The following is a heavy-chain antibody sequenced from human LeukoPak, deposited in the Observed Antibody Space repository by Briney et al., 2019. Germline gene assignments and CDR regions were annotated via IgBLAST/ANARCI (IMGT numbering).Heavy chain of an antibody. CDR2: ISAYNGNT. CDR1: GYTFTSYG. V-gene: IGHV1-18*01. J-gene: IGHJ4*02. CDR3: ARAPLYGDSPDY. Sequence: ASVTVSCTASGYTFTSYGISWVRQAPGQGLEWMGWISAYNGNTNYAQKLQGRVTMTTDTSTSTAYMELRGLRSDDTAVYYCARAPLYGDSPDYWGQGTLVTVSS. D-gene: IGHD4-17*01.